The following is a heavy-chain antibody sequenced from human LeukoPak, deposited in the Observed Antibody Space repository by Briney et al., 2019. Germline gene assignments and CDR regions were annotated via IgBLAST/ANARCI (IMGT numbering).Heavy chain of an antibody. CDR3: ARGSGYSYVDFDY. V-gene: IGHV4-31*03. CDR2: IYYSGSS. Sequence: SQTLSLTCTVSGGSISSGDYYWSWIRQHPGKGLEWIGYIYYSGSSYYNPSLKSRVTISVDTSKNQFSLRLSSLTAADTAVYYCARGSGYSYVDFDYWGQGALVTVSS. CDR1: GGSISSGDYY. D-gene: IGHD5-18*01. J-gene: IGHJ4*02.